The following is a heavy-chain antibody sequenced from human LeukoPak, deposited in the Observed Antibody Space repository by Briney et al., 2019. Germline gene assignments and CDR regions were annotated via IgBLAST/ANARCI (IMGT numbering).Heavy chain of an antibody. J-gene: IGHJ3*01. Sequence: GESLKISCKGSGYRFNAYWIAWVRQMPGKGLEWMGIIYPDDSDTRYSPSFQGQVTISADKSVRTAYLQWSSLKASDTAMYYCARPNITSYYDSRVYDVFDVWGQEKMFTVSS. CDR2: IYPDDSDT. D-gene: IGHD3-22*01. V-gene: IGHV5-51*01. CDR1: GYRFNAYW. CDR3: ARPNITSYYDSRVYDVFDV.